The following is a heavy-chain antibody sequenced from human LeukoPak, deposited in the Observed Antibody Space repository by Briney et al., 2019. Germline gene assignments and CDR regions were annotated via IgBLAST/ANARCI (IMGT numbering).Heavy chain of an antibody. J-gene: IGHJ4*02. CDR3: ARVNAYYYGSGSKIFDY. CDR1: GGSISSSSYY. CDR2: IYYSGST. Sequence: KPSETLSLTCTVSGGSISSSSYYWGWIRQPPGKGLEWIGSIYYSGSTYYNPSLKSRVTISVDTSKNQFSLKLSSVTAADTAVYYCARVNAYYYGSGSKIFDYWGQGTLVTVSS. D-gene: IGHD3-10*01. V-gene: IGHV4-39*07.